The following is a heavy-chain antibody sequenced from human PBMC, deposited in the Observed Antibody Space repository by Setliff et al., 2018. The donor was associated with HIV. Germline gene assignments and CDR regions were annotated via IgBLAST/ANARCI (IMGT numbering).Heavy chain of an antibody. CDR1: GDSISSYY. CDR2: IYYRGGT. J-gene: IGHJ4*02. V-gene: IGHV4-59*01. CDR3: ARATATWLVDN. D-gene: IGHD2-15*01. Sequence: SETLSLTCTVSGDSISSYYWSWIRQPPGKGLEWIGYIYYRGGTNYNPSLKSRLTISVDAAKNQFSLKLSSVTTAVTAVYYCARATATWLVDNWGQGTLVTVSS.